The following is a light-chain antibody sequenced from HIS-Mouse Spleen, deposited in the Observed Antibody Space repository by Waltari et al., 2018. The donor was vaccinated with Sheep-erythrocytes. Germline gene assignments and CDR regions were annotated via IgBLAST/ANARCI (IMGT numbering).Light chain of an antibody. CDR3: QVWDSSSDHYV. J-gene: IGLJ1*01. CDR2: DDS. V-gene: IGLV3-21*03. CDR1: NIGSKR. Sequence: SYVLTQPPSVSVAPGKTARITFGGNNIGSKRVPWYQQKPGQAPVLVVYDDSDRPSGIPERFSGSNSGNTATLTISRVEAGDEADYYCQVWDSSSDHYVFGTGTKVTVL.